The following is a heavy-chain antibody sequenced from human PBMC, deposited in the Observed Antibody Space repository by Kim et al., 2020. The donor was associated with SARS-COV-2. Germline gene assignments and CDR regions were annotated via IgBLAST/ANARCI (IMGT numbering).Heavy chain of an antibody. J-gene: IGHJ4*02. Sequence: SVKVSCKASGGTFSSYAISWVRQAPGQGLEWMGGIIPIFGTANYAQKFQGRVTITADESMSTAYMELSSLRSEDTAVYYCAREGKLRGYSGYDASIDYWGQGTLVTVSS. D-gene: IGHD5-12*01. CDR3: AREGKLRGYSGYDASIDY. CDR1: GGTFSSYA. V-gene: IGHV1-69*13. CDR2: IIPIFGTA.